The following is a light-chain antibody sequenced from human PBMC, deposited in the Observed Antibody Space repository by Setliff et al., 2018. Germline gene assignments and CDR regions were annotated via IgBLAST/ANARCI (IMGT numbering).Light chain of an antibody. Sequence: QSVLTQPASVSGSPGQSITISCTGSSSDVGGYNHVSWYQQHPGKAPKLMIYDVGKRPSGVSNRFSGSKSGNTASLTISGLQAEDEADYFCTSYTTGGTYVFGAGTKVTVL. CDR3: TSYTTGGTYV. CDR2: DVG. V-gene: IGLV2-14*01. CDR1: SSDVGGYNH. J-gene: IGLJ1*01.